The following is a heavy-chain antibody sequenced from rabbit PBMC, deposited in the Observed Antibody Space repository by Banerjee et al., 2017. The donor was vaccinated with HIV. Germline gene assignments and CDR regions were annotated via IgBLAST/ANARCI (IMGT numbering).Heavy chain of an antibody. D-gene: IGHD7-1*01. J-gene: IGHJ3*01. CDR3: AREGANSAGFYL. CDR2: IYTGSGST. CDR1: GFSFSSYW. V-gene: IGHV1S40*01. Sequence: QSLEESGGDLVKPGASLTLTCTASGFSFSSYWMCWVRQAPGKGLEWVGCIYTGSGSTDYASWAKGRFTISKTSSTTVTLQMTSLTAADTATYFCAREGANSAGFYLWGQGTLVTVS.